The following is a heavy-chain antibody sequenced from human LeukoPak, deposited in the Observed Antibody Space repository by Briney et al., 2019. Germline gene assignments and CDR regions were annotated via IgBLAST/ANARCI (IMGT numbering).Heavy chain of an antibody. CDR1: GFTFSSYA. D-gene: IGHD3-10*01. Sequence: GGSLRLSCAASGFTFSSYAMHWVRQAPGKGLEWVAVISYDGSNKYYADSVKGRFTISRDNSKNTLYLQMNSLRAEDTAVYYCARTNPNYYGSGYFDYWGQGTLVTVSS. CDR2: ISYDGSNK. CDR3: ARTNPNYYGSGYFDY. J-gene: IGHJ4*02. V-gene: IGHV3-30*04.